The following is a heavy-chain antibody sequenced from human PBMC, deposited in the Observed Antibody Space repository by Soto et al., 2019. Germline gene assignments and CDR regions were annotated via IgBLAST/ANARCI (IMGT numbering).Heavy chain of an antibody. D-gene: IGHD3-3*01. J-gene: IGHJ6*02. Sequence: PGGSLRLSCAASGFTFSSYAMHWVRQAPGKGLEWVAVISYDGSNKYYADSVKGRFTISRDNSKNTLYLQMNSLRAEDTAVYYCARDDVLRFLEWSHYYYYYGTDVWGQGTTVTVSS. V-gene: IGHV3-30-3*01. CDR3: ARDDVLRFLEWSHYYYYYGTDV. CDR2: ISYDGSNK. CDR1: GFTFSSYA.